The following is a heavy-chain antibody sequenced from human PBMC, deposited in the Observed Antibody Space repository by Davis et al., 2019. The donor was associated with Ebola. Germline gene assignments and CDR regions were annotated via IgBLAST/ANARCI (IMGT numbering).Heavy chain of an antibody. Sequence: SETLSLTCTVSGGSINSGDYYWAWIRQPPGKGLEWIGSGYHTGSTYYNPSLKSRVTISVDTSKNQFSLKLSSVTAADTAVYYCARGGLLWFGELLFSYYYGMDVWGKGTTVTVSS. CDR2: GYHTGST. D-gene: IGHD3-10*01. CDR1: GGSINSGDYY. J-gene: IGHJ6*04. V-gene: IGHV4-39*07. CDR3: ARGGLLWFGELLFSYYYGMDV.